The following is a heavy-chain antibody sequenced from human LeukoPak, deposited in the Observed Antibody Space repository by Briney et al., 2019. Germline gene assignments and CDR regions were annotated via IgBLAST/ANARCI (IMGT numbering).Heavy chain of an antibody. J-gene: IGHJ4*02. CDR1: GDSINSSSYY. D-gene: IGHD7-27*01. Sequence: PSETLSLTFTVSGDSINSSSYYWGWIRQPPGKGPEWIGTMYYTGSTYYNPSLKSRVTISADTSQNQFSLKLSSVTAADTAVYYCASRKLGNDYWGQGTLVTVSS. V-gene: IGHV4-39*07. CDR3: ASRKLGNDY. CDR2: MYYTGST.